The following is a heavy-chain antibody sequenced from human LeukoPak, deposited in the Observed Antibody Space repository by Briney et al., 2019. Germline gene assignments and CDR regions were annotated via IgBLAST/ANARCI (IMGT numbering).Heavy chain of an antibody. Sequence: PGGSLRLSCAASEFTFSRYWMSWVRQAPGKGLEWVANIKQDGSTEYYLDSVKGRLTVSRDNAKNSVFLQINSLRAEDTAIYYCARIGYSSSSFDYWGQGTLVTVSS. D-gene: IGHD6-6*01. V-gene: IGHV3-7*03. J-gene: IGHJ4*02. CDR2: IKQDGSTE. CDR1: EFTFSRYW. CDR3: ARIGYSSSSFDY.